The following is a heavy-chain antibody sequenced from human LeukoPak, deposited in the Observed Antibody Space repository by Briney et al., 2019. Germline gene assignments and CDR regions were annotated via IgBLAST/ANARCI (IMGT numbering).Heavy chain of an antibody. CDR2: IYTSGST. Sequence: KTSETLSLTCTVSGGSLSSYYWSWIRQPAGKGLEWIGRIYTSGSTNYNPSLKSRVTMSVDTSKNRYSLKLSSVTAADTAVYYCAKGLTGYYPFDYWGQGTLVTVSS. CDR3: AKGLTGYYPFDY. CDR1: GGSLSSYY. D-gene: IGHD3-9*01. J-gene: IGHJ4*02. V-gene: IGHV4-4*07.